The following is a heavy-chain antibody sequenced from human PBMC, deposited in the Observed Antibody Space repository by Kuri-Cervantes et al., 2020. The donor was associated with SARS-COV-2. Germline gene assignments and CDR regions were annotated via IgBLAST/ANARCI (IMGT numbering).Heavy chain of an antibody. Sequence: ASVKVSCQVSRHTLTELPMHWVRQAPGKGLEWMGRFDPQSDEKIYAQKFEGRVTMTEDTSTDKAYLELSSLGSEDTAVYYCATESFSVIVSYAFYFWGQGTLVTVSS. J-gene: IGHJ4*03. CDR2: FDPQSDEK. CDR1: RHTLTELP. CDR3: ATESFSVIVSYAFYF. V-gene: IGHV1-24*01. D-gene: IGHD2-2*01.